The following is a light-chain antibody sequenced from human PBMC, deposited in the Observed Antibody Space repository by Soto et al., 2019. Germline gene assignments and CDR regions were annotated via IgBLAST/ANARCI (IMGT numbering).Light chain of an antibody. Sequence: EIVMTQSPATLSVSPGERATLTCRASQSVSNNLAWYQQQPGQAPRLLIYGASTRATGFPARFSGSGSGTEFTLTISSLQSEYFAVYYCQQYNNWPLTFGGGTKVEIK. J-gene: IGKJ4*01. CDR3: QQYNNWPLT. V-gene: IGKV3-15*01. CDR1: QSVSNN. CDR2: GAS.